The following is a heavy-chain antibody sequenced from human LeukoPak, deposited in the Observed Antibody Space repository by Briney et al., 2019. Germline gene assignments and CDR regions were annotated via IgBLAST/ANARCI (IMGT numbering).Heavy chain of an antibody. CDR1: GGSISSGDYY. CDR2: IYYSGST. D-gene: IGHD2-2*01. Sequence: SQTLSLTXTVSGGSISSGDYYWSWIGQPPGKGLQWIGYIYYSGSTFHYNPSLKSRVNISVDTSKNQFSLRQSSVTAVDTAVYYCASTNCSSASCYGANWFDPWGQGTLVTVSS. CDR3: ASTNCSSASCYGANWFDP. V-gene: IGHV4-30-4*08. J-gene: IGHJ5*02.